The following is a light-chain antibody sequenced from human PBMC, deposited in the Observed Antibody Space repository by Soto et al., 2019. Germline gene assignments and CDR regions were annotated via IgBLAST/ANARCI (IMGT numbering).Light chain of an antibody. CDR2: QAS. CDR1: QSISSW. V-gene: IGKV1-5*03. Sequence: DIQMTQSPSTLSASVGDRVTITCRASQSISSWLAWYQQKPGKAPKLLIYQASSLQSGVPSRFSGSGSETEFTLTISSLLPDDFATYFCHSRAFGQGTRLEIK. CDR3: HSRA. J-gene: IGKJ5*01.